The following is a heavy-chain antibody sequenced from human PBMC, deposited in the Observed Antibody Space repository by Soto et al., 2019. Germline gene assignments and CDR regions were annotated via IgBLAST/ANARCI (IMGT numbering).Heavy chain of an antibody. D-gene: IGHD5-18*01. CDR2: IYYSGRT. J-gene: IGHJ4*02. Sequence: QVQLQESGPGLVKPSETLSLTCTVSGGSVSSGSYYWSWIRQPPGKGLEWIGYIYYSGRTNYNPSRESRVTVSVDTSKNRFSLKLTSVTAADTAVYYGARDQSQLWSRGGFDYWGQGTLVTVSS. CDR1: GGSVSSGSYY. CDR3: ARDQSQLWSRGGFDY. V-gene: IGHV4-61*01.